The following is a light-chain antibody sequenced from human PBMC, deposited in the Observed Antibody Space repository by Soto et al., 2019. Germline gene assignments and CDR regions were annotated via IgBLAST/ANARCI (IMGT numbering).Light chain of an antibody. V-gene: IGKV4-1*01. CDR1: PSVLSSSNNKNY. CDR3: QQYYSTPYT. Sequence: DFVMTQTPDSLAVSLGERATINCKSSPSVLSSSNNKNYLAWYQQKPGQPPKLLIYWASTRDSGVPDRFSGSGSATDFTLTISSLQAEDVAVYYCQQYYSTPYTFGQGTKLEIK. CDR2: WAS. J-gene: IGKJ2*01.